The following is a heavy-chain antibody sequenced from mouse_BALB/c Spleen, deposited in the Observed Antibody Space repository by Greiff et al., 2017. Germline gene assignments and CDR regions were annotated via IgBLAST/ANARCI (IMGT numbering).Heavy chain of an antibody. D-gene: IGHD2-3*01. J-gene: IGHJ1*01. CDR2: IDPANGNT. V-gene: IGHV14-3*02. Sequence: EVQLQQSGAELVRSGASVKLSCTASGFNIKDYYMHWVKQRPEQGLEWIGRIDPANGNTKYDPKFQGKATITADTSSNTAYLQLSSLTSEDTAVYYCAPIYDGSWYFDVWGAGTTVTVSS. CDR1: GFNIKDYY. CDR3: APIYDGSWYFDV.